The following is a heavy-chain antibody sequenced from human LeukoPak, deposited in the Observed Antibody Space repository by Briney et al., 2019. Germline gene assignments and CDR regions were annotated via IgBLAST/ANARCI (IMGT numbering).Heavy chain of an antibody. J-gene: IGHJ3*02. CDR1: GYTFTSYG. CDR3: ARGNYYDSSGYRGAFDI. V-gene: IGHV1-18*01. D-gene: IGHD3-22*01. Sequence: ASVKVSCKASGYTFTSYGISWVRQAPGQGLEWMGWTSAYNGNTNYAQKLQGRVTMTTDTSTSTAYMELRSLRSDDTAVYYCARGNYYDSSGYRGAFDIWGQGTMVTVSS. CDR2: TSAYNGNT.